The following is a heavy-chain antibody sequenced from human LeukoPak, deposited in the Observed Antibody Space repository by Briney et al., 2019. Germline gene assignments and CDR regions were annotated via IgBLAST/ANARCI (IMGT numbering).Heavy chain of an antibody. CDR2: ISGSGDCT. D-gene: IGHD2-21*01. CDR1: EFTSLNYA. CDR3: AKGKVNHDGALDA. V-gene: IGHV3-23*01. Sequence: SGGSLRLSCVASEFTSLNYAMSWVRQAPGKGLEWVSGISGSGDCTHYADSVKGRFTISRDNSKKTLYLQMNSLRAEDTAVYYCAKGKVNHDGALDAWGQGTLVTVSS. J-gene: IGHJ3*01.